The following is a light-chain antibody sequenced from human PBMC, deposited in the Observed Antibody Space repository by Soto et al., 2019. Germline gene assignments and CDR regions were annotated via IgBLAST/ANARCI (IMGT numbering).Light chain of an antibody. V-gene: IGLV2-8*01. Sequence: QSALTQAPSASGSPGQSVTISCTGTSTDVGGYNSVSWFQHHPGKAPKLMIYDVIKRPSGVPDRFSGSKSATTASLTISGLQAADEAYYYCSSYVAGDILLFGGGTKLTVL. J-gene: IGLJ2*01. CDR1: STDVGGYNS. CDR3: SSYVAGDILL. CDR2: DVI.